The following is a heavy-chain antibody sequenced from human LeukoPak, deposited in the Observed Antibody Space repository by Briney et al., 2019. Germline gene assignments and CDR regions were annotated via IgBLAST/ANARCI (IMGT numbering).Heavy chain of an antibody. D-gene: IGHD3-3*01. J-gene: IGHJ6*03. CDR1: GGTFSSYA. CDR3: ARWVRYDFWSGFYYYYMDV. CDR2: IIPIFGTA. Sequence: SVKVSCKASGGTFSSYAISWVRQAPGQGLEWMGGIIPIFGTANYAQKFQGRVTITTDESTSTAYMELSSLRSEDTAVYYCARWVRYDFWSGFYYYYMDVWGKGTTVTVSS. V-gene: IGHV1-69*05.